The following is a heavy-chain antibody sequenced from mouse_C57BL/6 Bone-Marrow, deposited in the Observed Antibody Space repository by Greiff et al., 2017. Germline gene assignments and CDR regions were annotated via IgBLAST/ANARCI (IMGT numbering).Heavy chain of an antibody. V-gene: IGHV1-75*01. J-gene: IGHJ3*01. CDR1: GYTFTDYY. CDR2: IFPGSGST. CDR3: ASAYYSNPWLAY. D-gene: IGHD2-5*01. Sequence: QVQLKQSGPELVKPGASVKISCKASGYTFTDYYINWVKQRPGQGLEWIGWIFPGSGSTYYNEKFKGKATLTVDKSSSTAYMLLSSLTSEDSAVYFCASAYYSNPWLAYWGQGTLVTVSA.